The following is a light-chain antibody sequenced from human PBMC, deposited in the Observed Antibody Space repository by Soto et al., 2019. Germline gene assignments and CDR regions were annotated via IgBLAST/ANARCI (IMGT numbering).Light chain of an antibody. CDR2: GAS. Sequence: EIVMTQSPGTLSLSPGERATISCRASQVIGSRYLAWYHQKSGQAPRLLIYGASSRATGIPERFSGSGSGTHFTLTISRLEPEDFGVYYCQQFGSSIPHTFGQGTKLEI. V-gene: IGKV3-20*01. CDR1: QVIGSRY. J-gene: IGKJ2*01. CDR3: QQFGSSIPHT.